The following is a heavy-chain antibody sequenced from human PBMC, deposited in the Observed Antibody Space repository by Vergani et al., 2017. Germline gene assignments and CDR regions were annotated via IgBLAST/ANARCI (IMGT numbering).Heavy chain of an antibody. V-gene: IGHV1-18*01. J-gene: IGHJ5*02. CDR2: ISAYNGNT. CDR3: ARERAREGYYDCWSGYSPARWFDP. D-gene: IGHD3-3*01. CDR1: GYTFTSYG. Sequence: QVQLVQSGAEVKKPGASVKVSCKASGYTFTSYGISWVRQAPGQGLEWMGWISAYNGNTNYAQKLQGRVTMTTDTSTSTAYMELRSLRYDDTAVYYCARERAREGYYDCWSGYSPARWFDPWGQGTLVTVSS.